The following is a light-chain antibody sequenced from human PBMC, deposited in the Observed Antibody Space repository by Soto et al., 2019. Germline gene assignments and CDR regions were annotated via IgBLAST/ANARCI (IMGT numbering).Light chain of an antibody. CDR1: QSVSSNY. J-gene: IGKJ4*01. CDR2: GAS. CDR3: QQYGSSPLT. Sequence: EIVLTQSPGILSLSPGERATLSCRASQSVSSNYLAWFQQKPGQTPRLLIYGASSRAAGTPGRFSGSGSGTDFTLTISRLEPEDFAEYYCQQYGSSPLTFGGGTKVEIK. V-gene: IGKV3-20*01.